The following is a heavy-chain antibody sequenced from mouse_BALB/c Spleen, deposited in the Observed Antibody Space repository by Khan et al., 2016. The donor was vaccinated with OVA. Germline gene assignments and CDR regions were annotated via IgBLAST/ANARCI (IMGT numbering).Heavy chain of an antibody. CDR1: GYSITSDYA. CDR3: ARSVTITTVVATDVDY. CDR2: ISYSGRT. D-gene: IGHD1-1*01. J-gene: IGHJ2*01. Sequence: EVQLQESGPGLVKPSQSLSLTCTVTGYSITSDYAWNWIRQFPGNKLEWMGYISYSGRTSYNPSLKSRISITRDTPKNQFFLQLNSVTTEDTATYYCARSVTITTVVATDVDYWGQGTTLPVSS. V-gene: IGHV3-2*02.